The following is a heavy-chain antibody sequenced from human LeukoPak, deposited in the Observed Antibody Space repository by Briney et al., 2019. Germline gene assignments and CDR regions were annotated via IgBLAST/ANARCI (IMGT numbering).Heavy chain of an antibody. V-gene: IGHV3-23*01. CDR3: AREGRAHGSGIRYGMDV. Sequence: QPGGSLRLSCAASGFTFSSYAMSWVRQAPGKGLEWVSAISGSGGSTYYADSVKGRFTISRDNSKNTLYLQMNSLRAEDTAVYYCAREGRAHGSGIRYGMDVWGQGTTVTVSS. CDR1: GFTFSSYA. D-gene: IGHD3-10*01. CDR2: ISGSGGST. J-gene: IGHJ6*02.